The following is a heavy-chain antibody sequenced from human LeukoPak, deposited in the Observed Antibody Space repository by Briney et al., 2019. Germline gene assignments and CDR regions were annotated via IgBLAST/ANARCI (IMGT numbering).Heavy chain of an antibody. CDR3: AREGIYGDYGSSYFDY. CDR2: IKQDGSEK. Sequence: GSLRLSCAASGFTFSSYWMSWVRQAPGKGLEWVANIKQDGSEKYYVDSVKGRFTISRDNAKNSLYLQMNSLRAEDTAVYYCAREGIYGDYGSSYFDYWGQGTLVTVSS. J-gene: IGHJ4*02. V-gene: IGHV3-7*01. CDR1: GFTFSSYW. D-gene: IGHD4-17*01.